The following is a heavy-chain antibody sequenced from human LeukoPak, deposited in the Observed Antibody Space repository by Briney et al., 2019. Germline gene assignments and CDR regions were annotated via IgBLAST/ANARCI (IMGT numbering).Heavy chain of an antibody. V-gene: IGHV3-7*03. Sequence: GSLRLSCAASGFTFSSYWMSWVRQAPGKGLEWVANIKQDGSEKYYVDSVKGRFTISRDNAKNSLYLQMNTLRAEDTAVYYCARESPSNYDFWSGYYSAFDIWGQGTMVTVSS. CDR1: GFTFSSYW. J-gene: IGHJ3*02. CDR2: IKQDGSEK. D-gene: IGHD3-3*01. CDR3: ARESPSNYDFWSGYYSAFDI.